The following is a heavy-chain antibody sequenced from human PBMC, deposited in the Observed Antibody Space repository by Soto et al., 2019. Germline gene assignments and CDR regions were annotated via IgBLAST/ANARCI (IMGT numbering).Heavy chain of an antibody. Sequence: QLQLQESGPGLVKPSETLSLTCTVSGGSISSYYWGWIRRPPGKGLEWIGSIHYSGSTYYNPSLKSRVTISVDTSKNQFSLTLSYVTAADTAVYNCARRWGYYFDYWGQGTLVTVSS. CDR1: GGSISSYY. D-gene: IGHD7-27*01. CDR2: IHYSGST. J-gene: IGHJ4*02. V-gene: IGHV4-39*01. CDR3: ARRWGYYFDY.